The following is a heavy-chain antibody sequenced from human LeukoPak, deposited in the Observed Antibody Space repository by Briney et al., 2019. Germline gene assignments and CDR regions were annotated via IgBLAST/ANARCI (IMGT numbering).Heavy chain of an antibody. Sequence: GGSLRLSCAASGFTFSSYAMHWVRQAPGKGLEWVAVIPYDGSNKFYADSVKGRFTLSRDNSKNTLYLQMNSLRIEDTAVYYCGRGSVGSGELNYWGQGTLVTVPS. CDR2: IPYDGSNK. J-gene: IGHJ4*02. CDR1: GFTFSSYA. CDR3: GRGSVGSGELNY. V-gene: IGHV3-30-3*01. D-gene: IGHD3-10*01.